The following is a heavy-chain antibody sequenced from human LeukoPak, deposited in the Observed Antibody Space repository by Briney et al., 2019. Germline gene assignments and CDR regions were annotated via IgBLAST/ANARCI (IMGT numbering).Heavy chain of an antibody. J-gene: IGHJ4*02. CDR3: AKELGGLEDF. V-gene: IGHV3-9*01. CDR2: ISWNSGNI. CDR1: GFALKDYA. Sequence: GGSLRLSCAASGFALKDYAVHWVRQAPGKRLEWVSGISWNSGNIGYADSVKGRFIISRDNAKNSLYLQMNSLRPEDTALYYCAKELGGLEDFWGQGTLVTVSS. D-gene: IGHD3-3*01.